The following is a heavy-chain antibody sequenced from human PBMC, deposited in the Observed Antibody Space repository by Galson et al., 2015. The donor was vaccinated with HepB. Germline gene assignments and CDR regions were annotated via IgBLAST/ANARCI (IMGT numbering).Heavy chain of an antibody. J-gene: IGHJ5*02. Sequence: SLRLSCAASGFTFNNFVMNWVRQAPGKGLEWISGISASGAHTWDISSVRGRFSVSRDNSMKTVDLQMNSLRVDDTGIYYCVRGSHYESGNYALDPWGRGILVTVSS. CDR3: VRGSHYESGNYALDP. D-gene: IGHD3-10*01. V-gene: IGHV3-48*03. CDR2: ISASGAHT. CDR1: GFTFNNFV.